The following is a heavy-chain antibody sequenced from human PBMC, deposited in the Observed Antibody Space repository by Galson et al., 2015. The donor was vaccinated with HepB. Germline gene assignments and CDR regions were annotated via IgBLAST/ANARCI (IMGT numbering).Heavy chain of an antibody. CDR1: GDSVSRDTVG. D-gene: IGHD3-10*01. CDR2: TYYRSQWYS. Sequence: CAISGDSVSRDTVGWNWIRQSPSRGLEWLGRTYYRSQWYSDYAISVKSRIIINADSSTNQFFLQLNSVIPEDTAVYYCTRVAHLGRGMNVWGQGTTVTVSS. J-gene: IGHJ6*02. CDR3: TRVAHLGRGMNV. V-gene: IGHV6-1*01.